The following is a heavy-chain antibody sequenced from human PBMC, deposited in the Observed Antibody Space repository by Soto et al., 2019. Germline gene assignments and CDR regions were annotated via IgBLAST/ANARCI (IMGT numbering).Heavy chain of an antibody. Sequence: SETLSLTCTVSGGSVSRDSNFWSWIRQPPGKGLEWIGYIYYSGPSRYNPSLESRVTISIDSSKNQVSLTLTSVTAADTAVYYCARGYSHYAQWGRGTLVTVSS. J-gene: IGHJ4*02. D-gene: IGHD4-4*01. CDR2: IYYSGPS. V-gene: IGHV4-61*01. CDR3: ARGYSHYAQ. CDR1: GGSVSRDSNF.